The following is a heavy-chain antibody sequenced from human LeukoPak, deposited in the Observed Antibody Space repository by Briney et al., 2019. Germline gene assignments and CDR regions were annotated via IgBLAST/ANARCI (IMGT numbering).Heavy chain of an antibody. CDR1: GGTFSSYA. CDR2: IIPIFSTA. J-gene: IGHJ5*02. Sequence: ASVKVSCKASGGTFSSYAISWVRQAPGQGLEWMGGIIPIFSTANYAQKFQGRVTITTDESTSTAYMELSSLRSEDTAVYYCASGGPTRIRDNWFDPWGQGTLVTVSS. V-gene: IGHV1-69*05. CDR3: ASGGPTRIRDNWFDP. D-gene: IGHD2-15*01.